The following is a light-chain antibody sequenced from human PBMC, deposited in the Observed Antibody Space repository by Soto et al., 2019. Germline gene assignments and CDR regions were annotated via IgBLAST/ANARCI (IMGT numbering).Light chain of an antibody. V-gene: IGKV3-20*01. CDR2: GAS. CDR1: QSVSSSY. Sequence: EIVLTQSPGTLSLSPGERATLSCRTSQSVSSSYLAWYQQKPGQAPRLLIYGASSRATGIPDRFSGSGSGTGFTLTISRLEPEEFAVYYCQQYGRLWWTVGQGAKVEIK. J-gene: IGKJ1*01. CDR3: QQYGRLWWT.